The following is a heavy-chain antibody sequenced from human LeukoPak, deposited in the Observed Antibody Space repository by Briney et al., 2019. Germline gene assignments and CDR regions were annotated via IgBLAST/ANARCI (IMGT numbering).Heavy chain of an antibody. CDR2: VNPSSGIT. CDR1: GYTFTGYW. Sequence: ASVKVSCKASGYTFTGYWMHWVRQAPGQGLEWMAIVNPSSGITTYGLKFQGRVAVTRDTSTSTVYMELSSLRSEDTAVYYCARENTLITRGDYYYGMDVWGQGTTVIVSS. CDR3: ARENTLITRGDYYYGMDV. D-gene: IGHD1/OR15-1a*01. J-gene: IGHJ6*02. V-gene: IGHV1-46*01.